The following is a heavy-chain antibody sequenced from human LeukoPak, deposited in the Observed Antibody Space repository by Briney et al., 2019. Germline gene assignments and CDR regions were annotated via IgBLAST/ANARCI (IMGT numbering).Heavy chain of an antibody. D-gene: IGHD6-13*01. J-gene: IGHJ1*01. V-gene: IGHV3-23*01. CDR2: ISGSGGST. CDR3: AKGYSSSLEYFQH. CDR1: GFTFSSYA. Sequence: PGGSLRLSCAASGFTFSSYAMSWVRQAPGKGLEWVSAISGSGGSTYYADSVKGRFTISKDNSKNTLYLQMNSLRAEDTAVYYCAKGYSSSLEYFQHWGQGTLVTVSS.